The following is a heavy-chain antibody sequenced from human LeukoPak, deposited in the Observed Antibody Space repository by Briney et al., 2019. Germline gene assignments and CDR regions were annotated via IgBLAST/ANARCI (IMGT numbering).Heavy chain of an antibody. CDR3: ARQSRDGSKTRGYYFDY. Sequence: GASPKISCQASGYIFTNYWIGWVRQLPGKGLESMGIIYPADSDTTYSPSFQGQVTISADKSINTVYLQWSSLKASDTAMHYCARQSRDGSKTRGYYFDYWGQGTLVTVSS. D-gene: IGHD3-10*01. V-gene: IGHV5-51*01. CDR1: GYIFTNYW. J-gene: IGHJ4*02. CDR2: IYPADSDT.